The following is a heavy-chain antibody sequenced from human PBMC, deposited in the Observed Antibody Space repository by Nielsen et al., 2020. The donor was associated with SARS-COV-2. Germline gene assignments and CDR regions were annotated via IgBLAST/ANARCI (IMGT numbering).Heavy chain of an antibody. V-gene: IGHV1-18*01. CDR3: ARDQGVAVAGAGY. CDR2: ISAYNGNT. D-gene: IGHD6-19*01. Sequence: SVTVCKASGYTFTSYGISWVRQAPGQGLEWMGWISAYNGNTNYAQKLQGRVTMTTDTSTSTAYMELRSLRSDDTAVYYCARDQGVAVAGAGYWGQGTLVTVSS. CDR1: GYTFTSYG. J-gene: IGHJ4*02.